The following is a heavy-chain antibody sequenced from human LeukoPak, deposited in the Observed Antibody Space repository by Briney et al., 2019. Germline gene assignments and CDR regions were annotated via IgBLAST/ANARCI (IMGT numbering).Heavy chain of an antibody. CDR1: GFTFSSYW. J-gene: IGHJ4*02. D-gene: IGHD3-9*01. V-gene: IGHV3-74*01. CDR3: VVLKTGSDFDY. Sequence: GGSLRLSCAASGFTFSSYWMHWVRQAPGKGLVWVSRINTDGSSTSYADSVKGRFTISRDNAKNTLYLQMNSLRAEDTAVYYCVVLKTGSDFDYWGQGTLVTVSS. CDR2: INTDGSST.